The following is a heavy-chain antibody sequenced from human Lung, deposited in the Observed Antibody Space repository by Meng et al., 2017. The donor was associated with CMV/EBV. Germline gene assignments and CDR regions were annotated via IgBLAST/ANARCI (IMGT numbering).Heavy chain of an antibody. J-gene: IGHJ1*01. Sequence: QGSGLGLGKPSETLYLTSTVSGGSISSYYWSWIRQPAGKGLEWIGRIYTSGSTNYNPSLKSRVTMSVDTSKNQFSLKLSSVTAADTAVYYCARGSRDEAFQHWGQGTLVTVSS. V-gene: IGHV4-4*07. CDR1: GGSISSYY. D-gene: IGHD5-24*01. CDR3: ARGSRDEAFQH. CDR2: IYTSGST.